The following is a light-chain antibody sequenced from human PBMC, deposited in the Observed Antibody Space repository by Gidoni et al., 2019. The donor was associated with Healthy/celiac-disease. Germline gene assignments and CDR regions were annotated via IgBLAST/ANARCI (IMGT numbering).Light chain of an antibody. V-gene: IGLV1-40*01. Sequence: SVLTQPPSVSRAPGQRVTIACTGSSSNIGAGYDVHWYQQLPGTAPKLLIYGNSNRPSGVPDRFSGSKSGTSASLAITGLQAEDEADYYCQSYDSSLSGSEVFGGGTKLTVL. CDR2: GNS. CDR1: SSNIGAGYD. CDR3: QSYDSSLSGSEV. J-gene: IGLJ3*02.